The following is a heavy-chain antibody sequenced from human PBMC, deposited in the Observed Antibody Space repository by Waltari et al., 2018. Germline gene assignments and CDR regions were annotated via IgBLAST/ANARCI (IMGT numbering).Heavy chain of an antibody. CDR3: ARGFGTETFYGAHFDS. CDR1: GGSITGSNW. Sequence: QVQLQESGPGLVEPSGTLSLTCTVSGGSITGSNWWCWVRQPPEKGLEWIGEVYHSEATTYNPSLKSRLTISLDKSKTRFSLTLTSVTAADTAVYYCARGFGTETFYGAHFDSWGQGALVTVSS. CDR2: VYHSEAT. D-gene: IGHD4-17*01. V-gene: IGHV4-4*02. J-gene: IGHJ4*02.